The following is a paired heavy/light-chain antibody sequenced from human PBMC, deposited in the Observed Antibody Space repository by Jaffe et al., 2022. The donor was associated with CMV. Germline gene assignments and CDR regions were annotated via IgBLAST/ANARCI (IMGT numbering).Heavy chain of an antibody. V-gene: IGHV3-23*01. J-gene: IGHJ4*02. D-gene: IGHD3-22*01. CDR1: GFTFSSYA. CDR2: ISGSGGST. CDR3: ASRYYYDSSGYSDY. Sequence: EVQLLESGGGLVQPGGSLRLSCAASGFTFSSYAMSWVRQAPGKGLEWVSAISGSGGSTYYADSVKGRFTISRDNSKNTLYLQMNSLRAEDTAVYYCASRYYYDSSGYSDYWGQGTLVTVSS.
Light chain of an antibody. CDR1: RSLSGN. J-gene: IGKJ4*01. CDR3: QQYSAWQS. Sequence: EIVMTQSPATLSVSPGERATLSCRASRSLSGNLAWYQQKPGQAPRLLIYDASTRATGVPARFSGSGSETEFTLTISSLQSEDFAVYYCQQYSAWQSFGGGTKVEIK. V-gene: IGKV3-15*01. CDR2: DAS.